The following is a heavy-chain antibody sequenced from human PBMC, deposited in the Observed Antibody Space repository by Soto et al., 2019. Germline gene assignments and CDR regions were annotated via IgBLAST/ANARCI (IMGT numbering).Heavy chain of an antibody. CDR2: IDHDGPT. V-gene: IGHV3-74*01. CDR1: GFTFSNYW. CDR3: VRDSHGDY. J-gene: IGHJ4*02. Sequence: EVQLVESGGGLVQPGGSQRLSCAASGFTFSNYWMHWVRQAPGKGLEWVSRIDHDGPTDYADSVRGRFTISRDNAENTLYLQMNSLRPEDTAVYYFVRDSHGDYWGQGTLVTVSS.